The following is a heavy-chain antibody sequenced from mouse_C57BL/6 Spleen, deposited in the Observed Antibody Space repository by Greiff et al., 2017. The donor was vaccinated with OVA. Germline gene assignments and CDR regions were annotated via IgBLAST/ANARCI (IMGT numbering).Heavy chain of an antibody. J-gene: IGHJ3*01. CDR2: IYPGDGDT. D-gene: IGHD2-5*01. Sequence: VKLVESGAELVKPGASVKISCKASGYAFSSYWMNWVKQRPGKGLEWIGQIYPGDGDTNYNGKFKGKATLTADKSSSTAYMQLSSLTSEDSAVYFCARRDYSNYLAWFAYWGQGTLVTVSA. CDR1: GYAFSSYW. CDR3: ARRDYSNYLAWFAY. V-gene: IGHV1-80*01.